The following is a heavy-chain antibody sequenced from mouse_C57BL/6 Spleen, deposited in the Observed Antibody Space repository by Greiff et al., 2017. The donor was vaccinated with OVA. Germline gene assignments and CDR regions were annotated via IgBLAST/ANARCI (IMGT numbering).Heavy chain of an antibody. CDR1: GYSITSGSY. D-gene: IGHD2-3*01. J-gene: IGHJ1*03. V-gene: IGHV3-6*01. CDR2: ISYDGSN. Sequence: EVQLQESGPGLVKPSQSLSLTCSVTGYSITSGSYWTWIRQFPGNKLEWMGYISYDGSNNYNPSLKNRISITRDTSKNQLFRKLNSVTTEDTATYYCASGNGYYRRYFDVWGTGTTVTVSS. CDR3: ASGNGYYRRYFDV.